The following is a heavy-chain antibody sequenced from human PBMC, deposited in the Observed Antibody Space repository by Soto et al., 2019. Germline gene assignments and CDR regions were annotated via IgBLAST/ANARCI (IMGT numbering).Heavy chain of an antibody. D-gene: IGHD4-17*01. CDR3: AKDLLGGDYVYYYYGMDV. V-gene: IGHV3-30*18. CDR2: ISYDGSNK. CDR1: GFTFSSYG. Sequence: GGSLRLSCAASGFTFSSYGMHWVRQAPGKGLEWVAVISYDGSNKYYADSVKGRFTISRDNSKNTLYLQMNSLRAEDTAVYYCAKDLLGGDYVYYYYGMDVWGQGTTVTVSS. J-gene: IGHJ6*02.